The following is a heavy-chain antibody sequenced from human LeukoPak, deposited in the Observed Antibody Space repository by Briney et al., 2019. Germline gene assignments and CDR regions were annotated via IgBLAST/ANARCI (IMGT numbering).Heavy chain of an antibody. Sequence: PGRSLRLSCTASGFTFGDYAMSWFRQAPGKGLEWVGFIRSKAYGWTTEYAASVKGKFTISRDDSKSIAFLQMNSLKTEDTAVYYCNRDRFSSWYLHAFDLGGQGTMVRVSS. J-gene: IGHJ3*01. CDR1: GFTFGDYA. V-gene: IGHV3-49*03. CDR2: IRSKAYGWTT. D-gene: IGHD6-13*01. CDR3: NRDRFSSWYLHAFDL.